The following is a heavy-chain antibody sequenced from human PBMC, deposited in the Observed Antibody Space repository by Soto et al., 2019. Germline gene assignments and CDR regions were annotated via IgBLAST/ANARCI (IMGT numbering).Heavy chain of an antibody. CDR3: AKDFGITGTTTYMDV. J-gene: IGHJ6*03. V-gene: IGHV3-23*01. CDR1: GFTFSSNA. CDR2: ISGSGGST. Sequence: GSLRLSCAASGFTFSSNAMSWVRQAPGKGLEWVSTISGSGGSTYYADSVKGRFTISRDNSKNTLYLQMNSLRAEDTAVYYCAKDFGITGTTTYMDVWGKGTTVTVSS. D-gene: IGHD1-20*01.